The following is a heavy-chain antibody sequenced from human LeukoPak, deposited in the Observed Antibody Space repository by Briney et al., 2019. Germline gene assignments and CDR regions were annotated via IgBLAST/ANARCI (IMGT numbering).Heavy chain of an antibody. CDR3: ARTYSYGSDNWFDP. Sequence: SETLSLTCTVSGGSISSYYWSWIRQPPGKGLEWIGYIYYSGSTNYNPSLKSRVTISVDTSKNQFSLKLSSVTAADTAVYYCARTYSYGSDNWFDPWGQGTLVTVSS. CDR2: IYYSGST. CDR1: GGSISSYY. D-gene: IGHD5-18*01. J-gene: IGHJ5*02. V-gene: IGHV4-59*01.